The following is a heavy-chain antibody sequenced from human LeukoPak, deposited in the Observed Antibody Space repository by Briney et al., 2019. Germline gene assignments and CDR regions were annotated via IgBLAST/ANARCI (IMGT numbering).Heavy chain of an antibody. D-gene: IGHD1-20*01. CDR3: ARDGFNWNDLDY. Sequence: GGSLRLSCAAPGFRFSSYGMSWVRQAPGKGQEWVANIKEDESEKYYVDSVKGRFTISRDNAKNSLYLQMNSLRAEDTAVYYCARDGFNWNDLDYWGQGTLVTVSS. CDR2: IKEDESEK. V-gene: IGHV3-7*04. CDR1: GFRFSSYG. J-gene: IGHJ4*02.